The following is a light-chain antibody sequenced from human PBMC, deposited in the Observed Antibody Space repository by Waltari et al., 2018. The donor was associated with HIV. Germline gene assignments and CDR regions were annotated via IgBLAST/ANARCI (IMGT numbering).Light chain of an antibody. V-gene: IGLV2-18*02. CDR1: SSDVGNSNE. CDR2: DVS. Sequence: QSALTQPPSVSGSLGQSVTISCTGTSSDVGNSNEVSGYQQSPGTAPKRMIYDVSNRPSGVPDLFSGSKSGNTASLTISGLQAEDEADYYCSSFTTSITVVFGGGTKLTVL. CDR3: SSFTTSITVV. J-gene: IGLJ2*01.